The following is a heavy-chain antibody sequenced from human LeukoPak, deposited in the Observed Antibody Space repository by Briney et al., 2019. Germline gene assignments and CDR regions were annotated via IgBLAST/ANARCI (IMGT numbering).Heavy chain of an antibody. CDR2: TSANNGNT. CDR1: GYTFSGYY. CDR3: ARSPPSGLRFLEWLPPYYFDY. V-gene: IGHV1-18*04. Sequence: ASVKVSCKASGYTFSGYYMHWVRQAPGQGLEWMGWTSANNGNTNYAQKFQGRLTMTTDTSTTTAYMELRNLRSDDTAVYYCARSPPSGLRFLEWLPPYYFDYWGQGTLVTVSS. J-gene: IGHJ4*02. D-gene: IGHD3-3*01.